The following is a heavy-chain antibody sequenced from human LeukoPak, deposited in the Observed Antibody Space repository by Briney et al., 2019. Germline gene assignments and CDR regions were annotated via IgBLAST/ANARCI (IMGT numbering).Heavy chain of an antibody. J-gene: IGHJ4*02. CDR3: AKTPRYCSGTSCYAGYFDC. D-gene: IGHD2-2*01. Sequence: GGSLRLSCAASGFTFSSYGMHWVRQAPGKGLEWVSTISGSGGSTYYADSVKGRFTVSRDNSKNTLYLQMNSLRAEDTAVYYCAKTPRYCSGTSCYAGYFDCWGQGTLVTVSS. CDR2: ISGSGGST. CDR1: GFTFSSYG. V-gene: IGHV3-23*01.